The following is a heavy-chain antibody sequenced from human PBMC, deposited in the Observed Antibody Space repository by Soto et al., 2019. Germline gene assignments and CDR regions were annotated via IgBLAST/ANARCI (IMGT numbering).Heavy chain of an antibody. CDR3: TTTYDFWSDYYGMGV. V-gene: IGHV3-15*01. CDR2: IKSRTDGGTT. Sequence: GGSLRLSCAASGFTFSNAWMSWVRQAPGKGLEWVGRIKSRTDGGTTDYAAPVKGRFTISRDDSKNTLYLQMNSLKTEVTAGYYCTTTYDFWSDYYGMGVWGQGTTVTVSS. CDR1: GFTFSNAW. D-gene: IGHD3-3*01. J-gene: IGHJ6*02.